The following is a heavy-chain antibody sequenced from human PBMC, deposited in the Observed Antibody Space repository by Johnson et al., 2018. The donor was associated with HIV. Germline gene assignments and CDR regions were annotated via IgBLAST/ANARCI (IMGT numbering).Heavy chain of an antibody. CDR2: ISYDGSNK. CDR1: GFTFSSYA. Sequence: VESGGGVVQPGRSLRLSCAASGFTFSSYAMHWVRQAPGKGLEWVAVISYDGSNKYYADSVKGRFTISRDNSKNTLYLQMNSLRAEDTAVYYCARDRGAGSSGAFDIWGQGTMVTVSS. CDR3: ARDRGAGSSGAFDI. V-gene: IGHV3-30*04. J-gene: IGHJ3*02. D-gene: IGHD6-6*01.